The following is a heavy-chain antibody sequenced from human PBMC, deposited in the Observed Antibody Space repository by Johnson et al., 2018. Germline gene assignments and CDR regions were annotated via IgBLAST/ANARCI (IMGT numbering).Heavy chain of an antibody. CDR3: ARESVSITAGNDGFDI. CDR2: IYESGGT. V-gene: IGHV4-59*11. J-gene: IGHJ3*02. CDR1: GVSLSLHQ. Sequence: QVQLQESGPGLVKPSETLSLICTVSGVSLSLHQWNWIRQPPGKGLEWIGVIYESGGTNYNPSLNSRVTISLGPSKNQFSLKLSSVTAADTAVYYCARESVSITAGNDGFDIWGQGTMVIVSS. D-gene: IGHD6-13*01.